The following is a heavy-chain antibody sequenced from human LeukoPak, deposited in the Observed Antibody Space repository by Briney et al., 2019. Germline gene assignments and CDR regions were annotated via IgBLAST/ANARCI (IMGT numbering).Heavy chain of an antibody. J-gene: IGHJ4*02. CDR2: INPNSGGT. CDR3: ARVFEDIVVVPAAPFDY. CDR1: GGTFSSYA. Sequence: ASVKVSCKASGGTFSSYAISWVRQAPGQGLEWMGWINPNSGGTNYAQKFQGRVTMTRDTSISTAYMELSRLRSDDTAVYYCARVFEDIVVVPAAPFDYWGQGTLVTVSS. D-gene: IGHD2-2*01. V-gene: IGHV1-2*02.